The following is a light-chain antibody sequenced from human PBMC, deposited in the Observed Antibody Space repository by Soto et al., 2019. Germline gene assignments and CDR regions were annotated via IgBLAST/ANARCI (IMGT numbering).Light chain of an antibody. V-gene: IGKV3-20*01. Sequence: EIVLTQSPGTLSWSPGEIATLSCRASQSVGRNYLAWFQHKPDQAPRLLIYDASNMATGVPDRFSGSVSGTDFTLSVTRLEPEDFAVSYCHQYAVSPLTFGGGTTVEIK. CDR3: HQYAVSPLT. CDR2: DAS. J-gene: IGKJ4*01. CDR1: QSVGRNY.